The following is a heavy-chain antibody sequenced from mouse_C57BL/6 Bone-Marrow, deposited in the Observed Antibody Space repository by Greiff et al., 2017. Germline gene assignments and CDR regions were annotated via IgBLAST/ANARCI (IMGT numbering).Heavy chain of an antibody. CDR1: GYAFSSSW. V-gene: IGHV1-82*01. CDR2: IYPGDGDT. CDR3: ARGRGFTFAY. J-gene: IGHJ3*01. D-gene: IGHD1-1*01. Sequence: VQLQQSGPELVKPGASVKISCKASGYAFSSSWMNWVKQRPGKGLEWIGRIYPGDGDTNYNGKFKGKATLTADKSSSTAYMQLSSLTSEDSAVYFCARGRGFTFAYWGQGTLVTVSA.